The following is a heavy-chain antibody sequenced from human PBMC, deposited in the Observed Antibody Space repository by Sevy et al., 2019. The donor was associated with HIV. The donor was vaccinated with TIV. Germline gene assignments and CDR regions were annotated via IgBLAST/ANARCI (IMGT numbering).Heavy chain of an antibody. CDR3: AHRRSRGIIITEFDY. J-gene: IGHJ4*02. CDR1: GFSFTTSGVG. V-gene: IGHV2-5*02. CDR2: IFWDHDT. D-gene: IGHD3-10*01. Sequence: SGPTLAKPTQTLTLTCTFSGFSFTTSGVGVGWIRQSPGKAPEWLAVIFWDHDTRYSPSLKSRLTITKDTSKDQVVLTMTNMDPGDTGTYYCAHRRSRGIIITEFDYRGQGTLVTVSS.